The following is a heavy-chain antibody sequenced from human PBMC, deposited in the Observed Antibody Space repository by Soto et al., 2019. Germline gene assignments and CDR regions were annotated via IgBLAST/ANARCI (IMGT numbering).Heavy chain of an antibody. D-gene: IGHD3-22*01. J-gene: IGHJ4*02. CDR3: ARDDYYDSSGYYYDY. CDR1: GYTFTSYG. V-gene: IGHV1-18*01. CDR2: ISAYNGNT. Sequence: GASVKVSCKASGYTFTSYGISWVRQAPGQGLEWMGWISAYNGNTNYAQKLQGRVTMTTDTSTSTAYMELRSLRSDDTAVYYCARDDYYDSSGYYYDYWGQGTLVTVSS.